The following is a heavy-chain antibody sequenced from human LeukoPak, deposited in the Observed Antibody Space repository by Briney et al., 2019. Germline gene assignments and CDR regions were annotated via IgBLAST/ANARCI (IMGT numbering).Heavy chain of an antibody. V-gene: IGHV1-2*02. CDR3: ARDYTIFGVVPEYYFDY. Sequence: ASVKVSCKASGYTFTGYYMHWVRQAPGQGLEWMGWINPNSGVTNYAQKFQGRVTMTRDTSISTAYMELSRLRSDDTAVYYCARDYTIFGVVPEYYFDYWGLGTLVTVSS. D-gene: IGHD3-3*01. CDR2: INPNSGVT. J-gene: IGHJ4*02. CDR1: GYTFTGYY.